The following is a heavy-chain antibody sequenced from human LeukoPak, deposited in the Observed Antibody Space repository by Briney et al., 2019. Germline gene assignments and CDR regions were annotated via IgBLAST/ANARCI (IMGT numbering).Heavy chain of an antibody. CDR1: GYTFTGNY. CDR2: INPDNGAT. J-gene: IGHJ4*02. CDR3: AWRGWLHPLDF. Sequence: GASVRVSCKASGYTFTGNYLHWVRQAPGQRLEWMGWINPDNGATDYSQKFQARVTVTRDLSTSTSYMELNMLTSDDTAIYFCAWRGWLHPLDFWGQGTMVIVSS. V-gene: IGHV1-2*02. D-gene: IGHD5-12*01.